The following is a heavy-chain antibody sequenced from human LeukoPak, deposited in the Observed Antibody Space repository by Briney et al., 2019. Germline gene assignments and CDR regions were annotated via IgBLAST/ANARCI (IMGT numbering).Heavy chain of an antibody. CDR2: IIPIFGTA. J-gene: IGHJ5*02. V-gene: IGHV1-69*13. Sequence: GASVKVPCKASGGTFSSYAISWLRQAPGQGLEWMGGIIPIFGTANYAQKFQGRVTITADESTSTAFMELSSLRSEDTAVYYCARGDSSGWYNWFDPWGQGTLVTVSS. D-gene: IGHD6-19*01. CDR3: ARGDSSGWYNWFDP. CDR1: GGTFSSYA.